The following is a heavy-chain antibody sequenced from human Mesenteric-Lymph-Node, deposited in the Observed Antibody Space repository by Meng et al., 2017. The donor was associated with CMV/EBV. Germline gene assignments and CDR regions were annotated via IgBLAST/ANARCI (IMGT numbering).Heavy chain of an antibody. CDR2: ISGSGGST. CDR1: GFTFSGYE. J-gene: IGHJ4*02. V-gene: IGHV3-23*01. D-gene: IGHD3-3*01. Sequence: GESLKISCAASGFTFSGYEMNWVRQAPGKGLEWVSAISGSGGSTYYADSVKGRFTISRDNSKNTLYLQMNSLRAEDTAVYYCAKPDFWSGYNDPFDYWGQGTLVTVSS. CDR3: AKPDFWSGYNDPFDY.